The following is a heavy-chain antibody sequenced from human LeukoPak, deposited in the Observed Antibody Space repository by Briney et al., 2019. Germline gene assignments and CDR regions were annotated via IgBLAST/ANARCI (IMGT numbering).Heavy chain of an antibody. J-gene: IGHJ6*03. D-gene: IGHD4-11*01. CDR2: IYPGDSPT. CDR1: GYSFTSLW. Sequence: NHRGSLKFPCQCSGYSFTSLWIGWVRSARGKGLEWMGIIYPGDSPTRYSPSFQGQVTISAHKSNSTAYLQWSSLKSSDTAMYYCSRHDNYEPMDVWGKGTTVTVAS. CDR3: SRHDNYEPMDV. V-gene: IGHV5-51*01.